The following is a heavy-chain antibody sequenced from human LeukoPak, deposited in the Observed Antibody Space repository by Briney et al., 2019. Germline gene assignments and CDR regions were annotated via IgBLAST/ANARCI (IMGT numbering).Heavy chain of an antibody. CDR1: GYSFTSYW. J-gene: IGHJ4*02. Sequence: GESLKISCNGSGYSFTSYWIGWVRQMPGKGLEWMGIIYPGDSDTRYSPSFQGQVTISADKSISTAYLQWSSLKASDTAMYYCARQGRYSGYDRGFDYWGQGTLVTVSS. CDR3: ARQGRYSGYDRGFDY. CDR2: IYPGDSDT. D-gene: IGHD5-12*01. V-gene: IGHV5-51*01.